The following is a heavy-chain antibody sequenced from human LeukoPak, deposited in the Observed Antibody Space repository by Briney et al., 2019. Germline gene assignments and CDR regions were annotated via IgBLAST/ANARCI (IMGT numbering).Heavy chain of an antibody. J-gene: IGHJ3*02. D-gene: IGHD5/OR15-5a*01. CDR3: ARSVYGYEQIDSFYI. V-gene: IGHV4-39*01. CDR1: GGSISSSSYY. Sequence: SETLSLTCTVSGGSISSSSYYWGWIRQPPGKGLEWIGSIYYSGSTYYNPSLKSRVTISVDTSKNQFSLKLSSVTAADKAVYYCARSVYGYEQIDSFYIWGQGTMVTVSS. CDR2: IYYSGST.